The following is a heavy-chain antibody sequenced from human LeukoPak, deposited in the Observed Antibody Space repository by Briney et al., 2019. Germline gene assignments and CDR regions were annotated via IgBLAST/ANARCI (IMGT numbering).Heavy chain of an antibody. CDR3: ARDTGPTMYSSSLALFDP. CDR1: GYTFTSYA. V-gene: IGHV1-18*01. CDR2: ISAYNGNT. D-gene: IGHD6-13*01. J-gene: IGHJ5*02. Sequence: ASVKVSCKASGYTFTSYAISWVRQAPGQGLEWMGWISAYNGNTHYAQKVQDRVTMTTDTSTSTAYMELSRLRSDDTAVYYCARDTGPTMYSSSLALFDPWGQGTLVTVSS.